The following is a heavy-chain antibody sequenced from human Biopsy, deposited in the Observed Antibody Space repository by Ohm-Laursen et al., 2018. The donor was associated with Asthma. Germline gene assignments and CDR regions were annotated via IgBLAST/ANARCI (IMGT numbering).Heavy chain of an antibody. Sequence: SVKVSCKASGDSFSNYAISWVRQAPGQGLEWMGGLIPVLGTPDHAQMFEGRVTITADESTSTAYMELSCLSSEDTAVYYCARGYSGSDRIVYYYTGLEVWGQGTTVTVSS. D-gene: IGHD5-12*01. CDR3: ARGYSGSDRIVYYYTGLEV. J-gene: IGHJ6*02. CDR1: GDSFSNYA. CDR2: LIPVLGTP. V-gene: IGHV1-69*13.